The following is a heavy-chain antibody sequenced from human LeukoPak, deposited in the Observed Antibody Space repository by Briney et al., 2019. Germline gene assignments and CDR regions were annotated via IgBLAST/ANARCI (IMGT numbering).Heavy chain of an antibody. CDR2: IRYDGSNK. CDR3: AKPLWFGEIDAFDI. D-gene: IGHD3-10*01. J-gene: IGHJ3*02. Sequence: GGSLRLSCAASGFTFSSYGMHWVRQAPGKGLEWVAFIRYDGSNKYYADSVKGRFTVSRDNSKNTLYLQMNSLRAEDTAVYYCAKPLWFGEIDAFDIWGQGTMVTVSS. V-gene: IGHV3-30*02. CDR1: GFTFSSYG.